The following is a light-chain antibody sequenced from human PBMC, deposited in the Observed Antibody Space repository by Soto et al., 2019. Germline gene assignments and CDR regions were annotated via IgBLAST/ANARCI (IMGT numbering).Light chain of an antibody. Sequence: DIVMTQSPATLSVSPGERATLSCRASLTVSTNLAWYQQKPGQAPRLLIYYASTRATGIPARFSGSGSVKEFTLTINSVQSEDSAVYYCQQYNNWPPGATFGPGTTV. CDR1: LTVSTN. J-gene: IGKJ3*01. CDR3: QQYNNWPPGAT. V-gene: IGKV3-15*01. CDR2: YAS.